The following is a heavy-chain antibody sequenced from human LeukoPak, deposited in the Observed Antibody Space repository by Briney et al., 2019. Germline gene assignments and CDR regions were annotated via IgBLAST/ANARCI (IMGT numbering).Heavy chain of an antibody. CDR2: FSGSGGST. CDR3: AKDIGYCISTTCYKPFDS. D-gene: IGHD2-2*02. V-gene: IGHV3-23*01. Sequence: PGGSLRLSCAASGFTFNNYAMSWVRQAPGKGLEWVSAFSGSGGSTYYADSVKGRFTISRDNSKNMVYLQMNSLRAEDTAVYYCAKDIGYCISTTCYKPFDSWGQGTLVTVSS. J-gene: IGHJ4*02. CDR1: GFTFNNYA.